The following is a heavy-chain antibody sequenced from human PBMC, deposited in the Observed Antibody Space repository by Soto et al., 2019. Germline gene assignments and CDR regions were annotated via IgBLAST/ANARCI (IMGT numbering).Heavy chain of an antibody. D-gene: IGHD3-16*01. CDR1: GGSISTYY. CDR3: ARASSIWGFDY. V-gene: IGHV4-59*01. Sequence: QVQLQESGPGLVKPSETLSLTCTVSGGSISTYYWSWIRQPPGRGLEWSGYIFYRGSTDYNPSLQSRVTMSLDTSKNQFSLKLSSVTAADTAVYYCARASSIWGFDYWGQGTLVTVSS. J-gene: IGHJ4*02. CDR2: IFYRGST.